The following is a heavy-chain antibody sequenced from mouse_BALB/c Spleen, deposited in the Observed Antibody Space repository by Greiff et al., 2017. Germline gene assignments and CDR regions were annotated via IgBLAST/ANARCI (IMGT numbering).Heavy chain of an antibody. V-gene: IGHV1-67*01. CDR2: ISIYYDNT. Sequence: QVQLKESGPELVRPGESVKISCKGSGYTFTDYAMHWVKQSHAKSLEWIGVISIYYDNTNYNQKFKGKATMTVDKSSSTAYMELARLTSEDSAIYYCARGRGYDGGFAYWGQGTLVTVSA. CDR3: ARGRGYDGGFAY. CDR1: GYTFTDYA. J-gene: IGHJ3*01. D-gene: IGHD2-2*01.